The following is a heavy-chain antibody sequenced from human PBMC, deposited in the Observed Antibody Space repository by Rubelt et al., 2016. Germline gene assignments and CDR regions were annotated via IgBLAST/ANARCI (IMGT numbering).Heavy chain of an antibody. CDR2: IKEDGTST. Sequence: GRGLVQPGGSLRLSCAASGFSFSTSWMSWVRRAPGRGLEWVANIKEDGTSTYYLDSVKGRFTISRDNAKNSLYLQMNSLRAEDTAVYYCARGGGHFDYWGQGTLVTVSS. CDR1: GFSFSTSW. V-gene: IGHV3-7*01. J-gene: IGHJ4*02. CDR3: ARGGGHFDY.